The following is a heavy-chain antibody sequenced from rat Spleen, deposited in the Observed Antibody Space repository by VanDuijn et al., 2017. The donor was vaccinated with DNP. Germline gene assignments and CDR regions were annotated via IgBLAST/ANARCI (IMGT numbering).Heavy chain of an antibody. Sequence: EVQLVESGGGPVQPGRSLKLSCVASGFSFNNYWMSWIRQAPGKGLEWVASITNTGGINTYYRASVKGRFTISRDNAKSTLYLQMDSLRSEDTATYYCASATSLLAAMDAWGQGASVTVSS. CDR3: ASATSLLAAMDA. CDR1: GFSFNNYW. J-gene: IGHJ4*01. CDR2: ITNTGGINT. V-gene: IGHV5-31*01. D-gene: IGHD1-12*01.